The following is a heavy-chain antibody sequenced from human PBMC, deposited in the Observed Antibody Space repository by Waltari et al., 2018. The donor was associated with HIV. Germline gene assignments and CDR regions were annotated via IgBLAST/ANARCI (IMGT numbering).Heavy chain of an antibody. CDR3: ARVFSGTIQDFDDRLGH. V-gene: IGHV1-2*02. J-gene: IGHJ5*02. CDR2: INPNSGGT. D-gene: IGHD1-26*01. CDR1: GYTFSDFY. Sequence: QVQLVQSGAEERKPGASVKVSCKPPGYTFSDFYIHCVRQAPGQGVEGMGWINPNSGGTRYAEKDQGRVTMTRDTSIDTADMELSRLTSDDTAVYYCARVFSGTIQDFDDRLGHWGQGTLVTVSS.